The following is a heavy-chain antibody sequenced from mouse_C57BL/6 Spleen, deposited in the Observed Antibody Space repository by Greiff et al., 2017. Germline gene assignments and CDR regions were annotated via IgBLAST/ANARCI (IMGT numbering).Heavy chain of an antibody. Sequence: VQLQQPGTELVKPGASVKLSCKASGYTFTSYWMHWVKQRPGQGLEWIGNINPSNGGTNYNEKFKSKVTLTVDKSTSTAYMQISSLTAEDSAVYYCARCWEDAMDYWGQGTSVTVSS. CDR2: INPSNGGT. V-gene: IGHV1-53*01. D-gene: IGHD4-1*01. CDR3: ARCWEDAMDY. CDR1: GYTFTSYW. J-gene: IGHJ4*01.